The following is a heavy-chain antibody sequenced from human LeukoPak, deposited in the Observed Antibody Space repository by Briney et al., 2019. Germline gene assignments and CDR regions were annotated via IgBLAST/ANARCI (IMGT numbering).Heavy chain of an antibody. Sequence: PGGSVRLSCAASGFPFRNYGMHWVRQAPGKGLEWVAIIWYDRSKTYYADSVKGRFTISRDNLSNTLYLQMNSLRAEDTALYFCARAPYTTGRAFYFDSGGQGTLVTVSS. V-gene: IGHV3-33*01. CDR3: ARAPYTTGRAFYFDS. D-gene: IGHD2-2*02. CDR1: GFPFRNYG. J-gene: IGHJ4*02. CDR2: IWYDRSKT.